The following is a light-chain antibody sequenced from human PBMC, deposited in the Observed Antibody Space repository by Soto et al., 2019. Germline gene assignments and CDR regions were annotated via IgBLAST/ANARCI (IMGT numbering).Light chain of an antibody. CDR3: QQHETWIT. V-gene: IGKV3-11*01. CDR1: QSVSSH. CDR2: GAS. Sequence: VLTHAPSTLALSSGARAPLSSRASQSVSSHLAWYQQKPGQAPRVLIYGASIRATGVPARFSGSGSGTDFTLTISRLEPEDFAVYYCQQHETWITFGQGSKVDIK. J-gene: IGKJ1*01.